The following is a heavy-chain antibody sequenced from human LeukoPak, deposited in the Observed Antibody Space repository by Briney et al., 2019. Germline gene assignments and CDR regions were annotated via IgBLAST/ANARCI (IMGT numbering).Heavy chain of an antibody. D-gene: IGHD5-18*01. CDR3: ATIRDTAHRYWYFDL. CDR1: GDSISSYY. V-gene: IGHV4-59*03. CDR2: MYYSGST. Sequence: SETLSLTCTVSGDSISSYYWSWIRQPPGKGLEWIGYMYYSGSTSYNPSLKSRVTMSVDTSKNQFSLKLSSVTAADTAVYYCATIRDTAHRYWYFDLWGRGTLVIVSS. J-gene: IGHJ2*01.